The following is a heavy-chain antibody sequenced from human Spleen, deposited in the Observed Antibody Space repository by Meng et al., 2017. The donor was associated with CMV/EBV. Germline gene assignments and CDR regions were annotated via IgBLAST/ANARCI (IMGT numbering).Heavy chain of an antibody. J-gene: IGHJ6*02. CDR1: GFTFSSYA. CDR2: IYGGNVT. D-gene: IGHD3-10*01. Sequence: GESLKISCAASGFTFSSYAMSWVRQAPGQGLEWVSTIYGGNVTNYADSVKGRFTISRDISKNTLYLQMNSLRPEDTAVFYCARTRGASGGPQDGMDVWGQGTTVTVSS. V-gene: IGHV3-66*02. CDR3: ARTRGASGGPQDGMDV.